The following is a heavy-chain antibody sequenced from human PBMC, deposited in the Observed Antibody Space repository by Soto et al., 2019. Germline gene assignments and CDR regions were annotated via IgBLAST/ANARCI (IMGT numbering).Heavy chain of an antibody. V-gene: IGHV1-8*01. CDR1: GYTFTSHD. CDR2: MNPNSGNT. D-gene: IGHD4-17*01. J-gene: IGHJ4*02. Sequence: QVQLVQSGAXXXXSGASVKVSCKASGYTFTSHDINWVRQATGQGLEWMGWMNPNSGNTGYAQNFQGRVTMTRNTSISTANMELSSLRSEDTAVYYCARWDYGVYARFDYWGQGTLVTVSS. CDR3: ARWDYGVYARFDY.